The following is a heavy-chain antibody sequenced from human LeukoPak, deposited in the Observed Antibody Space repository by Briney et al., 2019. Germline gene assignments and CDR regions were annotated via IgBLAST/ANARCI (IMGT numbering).Heavy chain of an antibody. J-gene: IGHJ3*02. CDR2: ISYDGSNK. V-gene: IGHV3-30*18. D-gene: IGHD4-17*01. CDR3: AKIITTDAFDI. CDR1: GFTFSSYG. Sequence: PGRSLRLSCAASGFTFSSYGMHWVRQAPGKGLEWVAVISYDGSNKYYADSVKGRFTISRDNSKNTLYLQMNSLRAEDTAVYCCAKIITTDAFDIWGQGTMVTVSS.